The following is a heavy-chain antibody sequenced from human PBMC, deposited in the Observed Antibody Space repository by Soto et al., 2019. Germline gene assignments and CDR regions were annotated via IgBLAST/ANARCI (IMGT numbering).Heavy chain of an antibody. J-gene: IGHJ4*02. Sequence: SETLSLTCTVSGGSVSSGSYYWSWIRQPPGKGLEWIGYIYYSGSTNYNPSLKSRVTISVDTSKNQFSLKLSSVTAADTAVYYCAREERMTTYAPGSWDYWGQGTLVTVSS. CDR1: GGSVSSGSYY. CDR3: AREERMTTYAPGSWDY. D-gene: IGHD4-17*01. CDR2: IYYSGST. V-gene: IGHV4-61*01.